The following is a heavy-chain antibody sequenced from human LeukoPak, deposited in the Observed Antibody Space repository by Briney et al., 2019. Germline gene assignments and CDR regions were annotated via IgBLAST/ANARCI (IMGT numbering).Heavy chain of an antibody. CDR3: AKDEWYYGSGSYYFDY. V-gene: IGHV3-21*01. D-gene: IGHD3-10*01. Sequence: GGSLRLSCAASGFTFSSYSMNWVRQAPGKGLEWVSSISSSSSYIYYADSVKGRFTISRDNAKNSLYLQMNSLRAEDTAVYYCAKDEWYYGSGSYYFDYWGQGTLVTVSS. CDR2: ISSSSSYI. CDR1: GFTFSSYS. J-gene: IGHJ4*02.